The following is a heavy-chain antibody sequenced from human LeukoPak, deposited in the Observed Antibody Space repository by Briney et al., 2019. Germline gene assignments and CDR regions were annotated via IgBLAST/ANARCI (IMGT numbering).Heavy chain of an antibody. CDR3: ARGPSSSPWFDY. V-gene: IGHV4-59*12. D-gene: IGHD6-6*01. CDR2: MYYSGST. CDR1: GDTISGYY. Sequence: PSETLSLTCTVSGDTISGYYWNWIRQPPGKGLEWIGYMYYSGSTNYNPSLKSRVTMSLDTPKNQFSLNLSSATAADTAVYYCARGPSSSPWFDYWGQGTLVTVSS. J-gene: IGHJ4*02.